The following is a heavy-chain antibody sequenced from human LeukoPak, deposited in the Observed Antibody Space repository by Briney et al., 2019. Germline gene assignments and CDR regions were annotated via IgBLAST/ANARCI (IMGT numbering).Heavy chain of an antibody. CDR1: GFTFSGSA. V-gene: IGHV3-73*01. J-gene: IGHJ4*02. CDR3: ARHSAEKYTGAYGWAPPDDY. CDR2: IRSKANSYAT. Sequence: GGSLRLSCAASGFTFSGSAMHWVRQASGKGLEWVGCIRSKANSYATAYAASVKGRFTISRDDSKNTAYLQMNSLRTEDTAVYYCARHSAEKYTGAYGWAPPDDYWGQGTLVTVSS. D-gene: IGHD7-27*01.